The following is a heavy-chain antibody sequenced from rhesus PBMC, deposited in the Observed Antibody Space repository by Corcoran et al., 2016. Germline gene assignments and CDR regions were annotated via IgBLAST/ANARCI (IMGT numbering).Heavy chain of an antibody. J-gene: IGHJ4*01. CDR3: TRPNWNDDLDY. Sequence: EVQMVESGGGLVQPGGSLRLSCAASGFTFSDDYMEWVRQSPGKGLEWVGQIIPNGGTTFLMDSVKGRFTISRDNAKNTLYLQINSLKIEYTAVYYCTRPNWNDDLDYWGQGVLVTVSS. CDR1: GFTFSDDY. D-gene: IGHD1-7*02. CDR2: IIPNGGTT. V-gene: IGHV3-10*01.